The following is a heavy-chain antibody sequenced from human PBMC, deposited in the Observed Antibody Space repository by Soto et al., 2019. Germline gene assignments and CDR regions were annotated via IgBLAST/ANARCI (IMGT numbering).Heavy chain of an antibody. Sequence: ASVKVSCKASGYTFSNYFINWVRQAPGQGLEWVGVINPKGGATTYAQKFQGRVNMTSDTSTNTIYMTLRSLTSEDTAFYYCARDEGFCSGGSCTGWFDPWGQGTLVTVSS. CDR2: INPKGGAT. CDR1: GYTFSNYF. V-gene: IGHV1-46*01. D-gene: IGHD2-15*01. CDR3: ARDEGFCSGGSCTGWFDP. J-gene: IGHJ5*02.